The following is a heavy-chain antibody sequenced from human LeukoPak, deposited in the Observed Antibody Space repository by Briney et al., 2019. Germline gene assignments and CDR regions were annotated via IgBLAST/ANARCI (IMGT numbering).Heavy chain of an antibody. CDR2: ITDDEDT. V-gene: IGHV3-23*01. CDR3: AKVDYWSPENYFDS. Sequence: PGGCLRLSCVASGFPFRSYAMTWVRQTPGKGLESVSVITDDEDTYYADSVKGRFTISRDNSQNTVFLQMNSLRVEDTAVYYCAKVDYWSPENYFDSWGQGTLVTVSS. J-gene: IGHJ4*02. CDR1: GFPFRSYA. D-gene: IGHD1-1*01.